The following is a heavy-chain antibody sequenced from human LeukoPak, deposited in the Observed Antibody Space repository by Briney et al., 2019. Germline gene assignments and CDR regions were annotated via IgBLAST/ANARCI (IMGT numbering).Heavy chain of an antibody. CDR1: GYTFTCYY. Sequence: ASVKVSCKASGYTFTCYYMHWVRQAPGQGVEWMGWINHNSGGTGYEQKFQGRVTMTRDTSISTAYMELSGLRSEDTAVYYCARMSYYDSSGDNWFDPWGQGTLVTVSS. V-gene: IGHV1-2*02. CDR2: INHNSGGT. J-gene: IGHJ5*02. CDR3: ARMSYYDSSGDNWFDP. D-gene: IGHD3-22*01.